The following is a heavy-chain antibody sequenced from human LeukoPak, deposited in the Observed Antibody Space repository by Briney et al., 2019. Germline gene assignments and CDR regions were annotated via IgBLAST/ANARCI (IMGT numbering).Heavy chain of an antibody. J-gene: IGHJ4*02. CDR3: ARSKDGYSQRPFDH. D-gene: IGHD5-24*01. CDR1: GVSLTSYY. V-gene: IGHV4-59*01. Sequence: SETLSLTCTVSGVSLTSYYWRWIRQPPRRGLEWIGYIDYSGSTSHDPSLKSRVTMSVDASKSQVSLKLSSVTAADTAIYYCARSKDGYSQRPFDHWGQGTLVTVSS. CDR2: IDYSGST.